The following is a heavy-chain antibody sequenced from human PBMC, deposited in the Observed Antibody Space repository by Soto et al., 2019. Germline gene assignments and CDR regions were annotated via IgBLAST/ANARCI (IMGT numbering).Heavy chain of an antibody. CDR3: ARVSRYDFWSGYYVDYYYYYGMDV. CDR2: IYHSGST. D-gene: IGHD3-3*01. V-gene: IGHV4-4*02. Sequence: PSETLSLTCAVSGGSISSSNWWSWVRQPPGKGLEWIGEIYHSGSTNYNPSLKSRVTISVDKSKNQFSLKLSSVTAADTAVYYCARVSRYDFWSGYYVDYYYYYGMDVWGQGTTVTVSS. CDR1: GGSISSSNW. J-gene: IGHJ6*02.